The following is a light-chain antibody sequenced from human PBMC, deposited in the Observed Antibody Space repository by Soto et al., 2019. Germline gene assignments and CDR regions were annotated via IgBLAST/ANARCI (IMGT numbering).Light chain of an antibody. V-gene: IGKV3-15*01. CDR1: QSVSSN. Sequence: EIVMTQSPATLSVSPGERATLSCRASQSVSSNLAWYQQKPGQAPRLLIYGASTRATGIPARFSGSGSGTEFTLTISSLQSEDFATYYCQQYTNYPWTFGQGTKV. CDR3: QQYTNYPWT. CDR2: GAS. J-gene: IGKJ1*01.